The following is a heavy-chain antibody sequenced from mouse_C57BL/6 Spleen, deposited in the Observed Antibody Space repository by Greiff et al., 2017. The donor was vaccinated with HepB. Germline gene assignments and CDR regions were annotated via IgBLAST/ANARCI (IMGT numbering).Heavy chain of an antibody. CDR1: GYTFTSYW. J-gene: IGHJ1*03. V-gene: IGHV1-59*01. CDR3: ARAYYGSSYRYWYFDV. Sequence: VQLQQPGAELVRPGTSVKLSCKASGYTFTSYWMHWVKQRPGQGLEWIGVIDPSDSYTNYNQKFKGKATLTVDTSSSTAYMQLSSLTSEDSAVYYCARAYYGSSYRYWYFDVWGTGTTVTVSS. CDR2: IDPSDSYT. D-gene: IGHD1-1*01.